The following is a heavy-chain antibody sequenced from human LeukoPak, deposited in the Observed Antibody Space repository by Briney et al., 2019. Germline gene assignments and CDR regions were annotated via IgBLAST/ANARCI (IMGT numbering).Heavy chain of an antibody. V-gene: IGHV4-39*01. D-gene: IGHD3-10*01. CDR2: IYYSGST. Sequence: SSETLSLTCTVSGGSISSSSYYWGWIRQPPGKGLEWIGSIYYSGSTYYNPSLKSRVTISVDTSKNQFSLKLSSVTAADTAVYYCARTGSLLWFGESPNNWFHPWGQGTLVTVSS. CDR3: ARTGSLLWFGESPNNWFHP. CDR1: GGSISSSSYY. J-gene: IGHJ5*02.